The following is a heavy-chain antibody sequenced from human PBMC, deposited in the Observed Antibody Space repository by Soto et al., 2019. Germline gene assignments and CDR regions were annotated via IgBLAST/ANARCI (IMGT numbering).Heavy chain of an antibody. CDR2: ISSSGSTI. V-gene: IGHV3-48*03. D-gene: IGHD3-22*01. Sequence: EVQLVESGGGLVQPGGSLRLSCAASGFTFSSYEMNWVRQAPGKGLEWVSYISSSGSTIYYADSVKGRFTISRDNAKNSLYLQRNSLRAEDTAVYYCARTWDSSGYYYYYYYGMDVWGQGTTVTVSS. CDR1: GFTFSSYE. CDR3: ARTWDSSGYYYYYYYGMDV. J-gene: IGHJ6*02.